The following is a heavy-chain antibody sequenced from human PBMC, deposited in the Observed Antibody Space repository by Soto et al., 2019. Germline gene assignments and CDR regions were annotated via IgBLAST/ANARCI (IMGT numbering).Heavy chain of an antibody. CDR3: APHDYGVLFDY. Sequence: GGSRRLSSAAAGLTFSSYSMNWVRQAPGKGLESVSSISSSTSYIYYADSLKGRFTISRDNAKNSLYLQMNSLSAEDTAVYYCAPHDYGVLFDYWGQGTLVTVSS. CDR2: ISSSTSYI. J-gene: IGHJ4*02. CDR1: GLTFSSYS. D-gene: IGHD4-17*01. V-gene: IGHV3-21*01.